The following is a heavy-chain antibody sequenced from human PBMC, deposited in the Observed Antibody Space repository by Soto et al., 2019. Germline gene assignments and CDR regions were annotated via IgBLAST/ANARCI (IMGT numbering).Heavy chain of an antibody. V-gene: IGHV3-7*04. CDR2: IKEDGSEK. D-gene: IGHD1-26*01. CDR3: VRAISGAFAP. J-gene: IGHJ5*02. Sequence: EVQLVESGGGLVQSGGSLRLSCEASGFRFITYWMNWVRQAPGKGLEWLSSIKEDGSEKQYVDSVQGRFTISRDNAQTSLSLQLNSLSEEDTAVYYCVRAISGAFAPWGQGTLVIVSS. CDR1: GFRFITYW.